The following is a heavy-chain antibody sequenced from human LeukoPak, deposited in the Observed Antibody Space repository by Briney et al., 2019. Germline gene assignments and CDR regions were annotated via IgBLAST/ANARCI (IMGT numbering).Heavy chain of an antibody. CDR2: ISTNGGST. D-gene: IGHD3-16*01. CDR3: AKNGGPHGMDV. CDR1: GFTFNKYA. Sequence: GGSLRLSCSASGFTFNKYALHWVRQAPGKGLEYVSAISTNGGSTYYADSVKGRFTISRDNAKNSLHLQMNSLRVEDTAVYYCAKNGGPHGMDVWGQGTTVTVSS. V-gene: IGHV3-64*04. J-gene: IGHJ6*02.